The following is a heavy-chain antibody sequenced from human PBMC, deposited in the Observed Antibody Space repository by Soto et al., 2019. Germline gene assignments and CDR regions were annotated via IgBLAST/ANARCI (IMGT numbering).Heavy chain of an antibody. D-gene: IGHD2-21*02. CDR1: GGSISSYY. CDR2: MYNTGST. V-gene: IGHV4-59*01. Sequence: PSETLSLTCTVSGGSISSYYWSWIRQPPGKGLEWIGYMYNTGSTIYNPSLKSRVTISVDTSKNQFSLKLNSVTAADTAVYYCARDLWGYCGADCYPLDVCGQGTTVTVSS. J-gene: IGHJ6*02. CDR3: ARDLWGYCGADCYPLDV.